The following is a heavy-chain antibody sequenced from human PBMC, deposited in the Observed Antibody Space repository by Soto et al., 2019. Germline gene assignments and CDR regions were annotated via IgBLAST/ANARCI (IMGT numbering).Heavy chain of an antibody. Sequence: QVQLVQSGAEVKKPGSSVKVSCKASGGTFSSYAISWVRQAPGQGLEWMGGIIPIFGTANYAQKFQGRVTINADKSTSTAYMELSSLRFEDTAVYYCARDREPYYDCSGYYPSYWGQGTLVTVSS. CDR3: ARDREPYYDCSGYYPSY. CDR2: IIPIFGTA. V-gene: IGHV1-69*06. CDR1: GGTFSSYA. J-gene: IGHJ4*02. D-gene: IGHD3-22*01.